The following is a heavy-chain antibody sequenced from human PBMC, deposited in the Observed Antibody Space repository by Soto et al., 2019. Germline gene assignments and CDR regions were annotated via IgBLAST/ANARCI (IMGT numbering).Heavy chain of an antibody. CDR2: IYYSGST. V-gene: IGHV4-59*07. CDR1: GGSISSYY. D-gene: IGHD3-3*01. Sequence: PSDTLSLTCTVSGGSISSYYWSWIRQPPGKGLEWIGYIYYSGSTNYNPSLKSRVTISVDTSKNQFSLKLSSVTAADTAVYYCARGANSGVVIKSYYFDYWGHGTLVTVTS. CDR3: ARGANSGVVIKSYYFDY. J-gene: IGHJ4*01.